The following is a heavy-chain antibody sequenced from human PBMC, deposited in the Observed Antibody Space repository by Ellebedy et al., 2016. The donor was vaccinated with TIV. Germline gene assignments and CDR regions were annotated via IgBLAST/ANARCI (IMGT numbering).Heavy chain of an antibody. CDR3: TSGAVAGTDY. Sequence: GESLKISCTASGFTFGDYAMSWVRQAPGKGLEWVGFIRSKAYGGTTEYAASVKGRFTISRDDSKSIAYLQMNSLKTEDTAVYYCTSGAVAGTDYWGQGTLVTVSS. D-gene: IGHD6-19*01. V-gene: IGHV3-49*04. J-gene: IGHJ4*02. CDR2: IRSKAYGGTT. CDR1: GFTFGDYA.